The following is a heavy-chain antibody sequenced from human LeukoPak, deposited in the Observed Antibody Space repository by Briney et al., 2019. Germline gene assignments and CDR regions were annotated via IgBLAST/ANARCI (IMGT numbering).Heavy chain of an antibody. CDR2: INPSTGGT. V-gene: IGHV1-2*06. D-gene: IGHD4-17*01. CDR1: GYTFIGYY. J-gene: IGHJ5*02. CDR3: ARGQPYGDYNYFDP. Sequence: ASVKVSCKASGYTFIGYYMHWVRQAPGQGLEWRGRINPSTGGTNSAQKFQGRVTMTRDTSISTAYMELSRLTSDDTAIYYCARGQPYGDYNYFDPWGQGTLVTVSS.